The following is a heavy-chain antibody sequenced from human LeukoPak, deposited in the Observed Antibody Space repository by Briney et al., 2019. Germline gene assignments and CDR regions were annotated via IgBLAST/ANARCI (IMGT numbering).Heavy chain of an antibody. Sequence: GGSLRLSCAASGFTFSTYAMSWVRQAPGKGLEWVSAISGSGGSTYYADSVKGRFTISRDNSKNTLYLQMNSLRAEDTAMCYCARDRGYFDNWGQGTLVTVSS. V-gene: IGHV3-23*01. CDR3: ARDRGYFDN. J-gene: IGHJ4*02. CDR2: ISGSGGST. CDR1: GFTFSTYA.